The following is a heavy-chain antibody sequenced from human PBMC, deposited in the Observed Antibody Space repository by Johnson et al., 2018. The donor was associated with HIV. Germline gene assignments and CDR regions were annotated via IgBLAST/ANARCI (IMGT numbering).Heavy chain of an antibody. CDR1: GFTFSIYW. D-gene: IGHD2-15*01. J-gene: IGHJ3*02. CDR3: ARSKDCSGGSCPDAFDI. Sequence: QVQLVESGGGLVQPGGSLRLSCAASGFTFSIYWMSWVRQAPGKGLEWVAVISHDGSNKYYADSVRGRFTISRDNAKNSLYLQMNSLRAEDTAVYYCARSKDCSGGSCPDAFDIWGQGTMLIVSS. V-gene: IGHV3-30-3*01. CDR2: ISHDGSNK.